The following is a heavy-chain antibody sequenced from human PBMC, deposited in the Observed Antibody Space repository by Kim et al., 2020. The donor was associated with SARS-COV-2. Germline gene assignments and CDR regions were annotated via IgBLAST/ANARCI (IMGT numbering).Heavy chain of an antibody. CDR3: TGNYGSSGYLAVY. CDR1: GFTFSGSA. Sequence: GGSLRLSCAASGFTFSGSAMHWVRQASGKGLEWVGRIRSKANSYAPAYAASVKGRVTIYRDDSKNTPYLQMNSLETEDTHVYYCTGNYGSSGYLAVYWGQGSLVTVFS. D-gene: IGHD3-22*01. J-gene: IGHJ4*02. V-gene: IGHV3-73*01. CDR2: IRSKANSYAP.